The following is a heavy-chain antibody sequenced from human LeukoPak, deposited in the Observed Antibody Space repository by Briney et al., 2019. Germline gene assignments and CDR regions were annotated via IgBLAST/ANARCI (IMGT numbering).Heavy chain of an antibody. D-gene: IGHD3-10*01. Sequence: PSGTLSLTCAVSGGSISSSNWWSWVRQPPGKGLEWIGEIYHSGSTNYNPSLKSRVTISVDKSKNQFSLKLSSVTAADTAVYYCARGSSDYYGSGSYYNPNWFDPWGQGTLVTVSS. J-gene: IGHJ5*02. CDR1: GGSISSSNW. CDR3: ARGSSDYYGSGSYYNPNWFDP. CDR2: IYHSGST. V-gene: IGHV4-4*02.